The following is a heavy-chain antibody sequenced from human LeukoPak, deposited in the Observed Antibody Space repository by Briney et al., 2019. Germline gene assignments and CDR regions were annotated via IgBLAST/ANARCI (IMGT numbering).Heavy chain of an antibody. J-gene: IGHJ4*02. CDR1: GFTFSTYT. CDR3: ARSGGYGWDY. V-gene: IGHV3-21*01. Sequence: KPGGSLRLSCAASGFTFSTYTMNWVRQAPGKGLEWVSSISSSGSYIYYADSVKGRFTFSRDNAENSLFLQMNNLRVDDTAVYYCARSGGYGWDYWGQGAVVTVSS. CDR2: ISSSGSYI. D-gene: IGHD5-12*01.